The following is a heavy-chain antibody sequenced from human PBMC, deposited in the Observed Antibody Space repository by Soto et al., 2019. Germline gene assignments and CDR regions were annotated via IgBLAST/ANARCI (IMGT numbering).Heavy chain of an antibody. J-gene: IGHJ4*02. Sequence: GGSLRLSCAASGFTFSSYAMSWVRQAPGKGLEWVSAISGSGGSTYYADSVKGRFTISRDISKNTLYLQMNSLRAEDTAVYYCAKEMGPRIVLMVYSYWGQGTLVTVSS. V-gene: IGHV3-23*01. CDR2: ISGSGGST. CDR3: AKEMGPRIVLMVYSY. CDR1: GFTFSSYA. D-gene: IGHD2-8*01.